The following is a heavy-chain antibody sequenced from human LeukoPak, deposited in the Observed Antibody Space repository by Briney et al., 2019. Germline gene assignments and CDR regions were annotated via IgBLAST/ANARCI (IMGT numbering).Heavy chain of an antibody. V-gene: IGHV4-59*01. J-gene: IGHJ4*02. CDR2: IYYGGST. Sequence: SETLSLTCTVSGGSISRYYWSWLRQPPGKGLEWIGYIYYGGSTNYNPSLKSRVTISRDTSKNQFSLKLSSVTAADTAVYYCARAVELPSRGWSKMFDYWGQGTLVTVSS. CDR3: ARAVELPSRGWSKMFDY. CDR1: GGSISRYY. D-gene: IGHD6-19*01.